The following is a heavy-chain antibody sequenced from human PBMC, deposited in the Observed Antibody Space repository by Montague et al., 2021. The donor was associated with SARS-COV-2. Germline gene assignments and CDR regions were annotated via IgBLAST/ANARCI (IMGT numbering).Heavy chain of an antibody. V-gene: IGHV4-59*12. J-gene: IGHJ4*02. Sequence: SETLSLTCTVSGXSISRYYWSWIRQPPGKALEWIGSIYYSGSTYYNPSRRSRVTMSVDTSENQFSLKLSSVTAADTAVYYCARDGFYYDRSGPSNFDYWGQGTLVTVSS. CDR1: GXSISRYY. CDR2: IYYSGST. CDR3: ARDGFYYDRSGPSNFDY. D-gene: IGHD3-22*01.